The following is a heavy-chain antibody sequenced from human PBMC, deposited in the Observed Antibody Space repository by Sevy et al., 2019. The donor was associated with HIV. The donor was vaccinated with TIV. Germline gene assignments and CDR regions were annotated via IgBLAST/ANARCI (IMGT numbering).Heavy chain of an antibody. J-gene: IGHJ4*02. D-gene: IGHD6-13*01. CDR3: EALRAAAGPFTDY. Sequence: GGSLRLSCAASGLTISSYAMTWVRQAAGKGLEWVSAISGSAGTTYYADSVKGRFTISRDSSKNTVYLQMNSLRAEDTAVYYCEALRAAAGPFTDYWGQGTLVTVSS. V-gene: IGHV3-23*01. CDR2: ISGSAGTT. CDR1: GLTISSYA.